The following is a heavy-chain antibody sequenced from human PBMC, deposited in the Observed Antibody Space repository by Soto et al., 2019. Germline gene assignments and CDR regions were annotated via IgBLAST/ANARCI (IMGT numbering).Heavy chain of an antibody. CDR3: ARQYYDSHRGKRWFDS. D-gene: IGHD3-22*01. CDR1: GGSVSSKTYY. V-gene: IGHV4-61*01. CDR2: IYYTGST. J-gene: IGHJ5*01. Sequence: QVQLQESGPGLVKPSETLSLTCTVSGGSVSSKTYYGIWIRPPPGKGLEWIGYIYYTGSTDYNPSLQSRVSISIDTSKNQFYLNLNSVTAADTAVYFGARQYYDSHRGKRWFDSWGQGTLVTVSS.